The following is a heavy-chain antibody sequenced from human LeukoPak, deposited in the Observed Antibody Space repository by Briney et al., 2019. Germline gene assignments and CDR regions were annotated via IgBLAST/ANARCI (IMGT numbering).Heavy chain of an antibody. J-gene: IGHJ6*03. D-gene: IGHD3-10*01. Sequence: PSETLSLTCTVSGGSISSSSYYWGWIRQPPGKGLEWIGSIYYSGSTYYNPSLKSRVTISVDTSKNQFSLKLSSVTAADTAVYYCARVYGSGSYYNDYYYYYMDVWGKGTTVTISS. V-gene: IGHV4-39*01. CDR2: IYYSGST. CDR1: GGSISSSSYY. CDR3: ARVYGSGSYYNDYYYYYMDV.